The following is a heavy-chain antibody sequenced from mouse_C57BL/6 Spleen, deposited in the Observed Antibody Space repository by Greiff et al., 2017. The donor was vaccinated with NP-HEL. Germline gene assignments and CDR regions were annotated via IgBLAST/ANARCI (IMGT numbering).Heavy chain of an antibody. CDR3: AREGRGGSSPWFAY. Sequence: VKLQESGAELVKPGASVKISCKASGYAFSSYWMNWVKQRPGKGLEWIGQIYPGDGDTNYNGKFKGKATLTADKSSSTAYMQLSSLTSEDSAVYFCAREGRGGSSPWFAYWGQGTLVTVSA. V-gene: IGHV1-80*01. CDR1: GYAFSSYW. CDR2: IYPGDGDT. D-gene: IGHD1-1*01. J-gene: IGHJ3*01.